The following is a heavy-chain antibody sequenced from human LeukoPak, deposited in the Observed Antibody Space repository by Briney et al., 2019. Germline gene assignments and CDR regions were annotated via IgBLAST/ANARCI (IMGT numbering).Heavy chain of an antibody. J-gene: IGHJ4*02. CDR1: GFTFSSYS. CDR2: INHSGST. V-gene: IGHV4-34*01. CDR3: ARGGEQLRESRGSGSYYL. D-gene: IGHD3-10*01. Sequence: GSLRLSCAASGFTFSSYSMNWVRQAPGKGLEWIGEINHSGSTNYNPSLKSRVTISVDTSKNQFSLKLSSVTAADTAVYYCARGGEQLRESRGSGSYYLWGQGTLVTVSS.